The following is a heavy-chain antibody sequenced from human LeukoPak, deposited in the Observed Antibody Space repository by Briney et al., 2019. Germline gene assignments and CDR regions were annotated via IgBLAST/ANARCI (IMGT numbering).Heavy chain of an antibody. CDR1: GITFYS. D-gene: IGHD4-11*01. Sequence: GGSLRLSCTASGITFYSMHWVRQAPGQGREGVCSISSTSNYLYCADSVKGRFTVSKDNAKNSLFLQMSSLRAEDTAVYYCARSDINYRPFDYWGQGTLVTVSS. J-gene: IGHJ4*02. V-gene: IGHV3-21*01. CDR2: ISSTSNYL. CDR3: ARSDINYRPFDY.